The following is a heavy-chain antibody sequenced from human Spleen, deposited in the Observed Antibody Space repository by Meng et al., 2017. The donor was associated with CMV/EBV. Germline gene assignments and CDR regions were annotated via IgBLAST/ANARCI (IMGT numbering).Heavy chain of an antibody. CDR2: ISNSGSVI. CDR3: ARERRYSYGW. V-gene: IGHV3-48*03. CDR1: GFTFSDYE. J-gene: IGHJ4*02. D-gene: IGHD5-18*01. Sequence: GESLKISCEASGFTFSDYEMNWVRQAPGKGLEWISYISNSGSVIYYADSVKGRFTISRDNTKNSLYLQMNSLIVEDTAVYYCARERRYSYGWWGQGELVTVSS.